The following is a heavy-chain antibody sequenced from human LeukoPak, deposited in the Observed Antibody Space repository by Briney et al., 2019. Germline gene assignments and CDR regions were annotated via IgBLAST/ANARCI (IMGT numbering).Heavy chain of an antibody. CDR2: INSDGSST. Sequence: PGGSLRLSCAASGFTFSSYWMHWVRQAPGKGLVWVSRINSDGSSTSYAESVKGRFTISRDNAKNTLHLQMNSLRAEDTAVYYCARGGVAGGNDYWGQGTLVTVSS. D-gene: IGHD3-10*01. CDR1: GFTFSSYW. CDR3: ARGGVAGGNDY. J-gene: IGHJ4*02. V-gene: IGHV3-74*01.